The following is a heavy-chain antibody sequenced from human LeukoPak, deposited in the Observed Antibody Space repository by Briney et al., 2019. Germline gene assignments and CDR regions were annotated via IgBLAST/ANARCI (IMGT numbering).Heavy chain of an antibody. Sequence: GGSLRLSCAASGFTVSSNYMSWVRRAPGKGLEWVSDIYSGGSTYYADSVKGRFTISRDNSKTTLYLQMNSLRAEDTAVYYCARDIVGATTDYWGQGTLVTVSS. CDR3: ARDIVGATTDY. D-gene: IGHD1-26*01. CDR1: GFTVSSNY. J-gene: IGHJ4*02. CDR2: IYSGGST. V-gene: IGHV3-53*01.